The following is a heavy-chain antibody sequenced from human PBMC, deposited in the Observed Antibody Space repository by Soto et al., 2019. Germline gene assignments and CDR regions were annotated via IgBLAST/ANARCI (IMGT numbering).Heavy chain of an antibody. J-gene: IGHJ2*01. CDR3: ARDKVVVVAALNWYFDL. V-gene: IGHV4-30-4*01. CDR1: GGSISSGDYY. D-gene: IGHD2-15*01. Sequence: QVQLQESGPGLVKPPQTLSLTCTVSGGSISSGDYYWSWIRQPPGKGLEWIGYIYYSGSTYYNPSLKSRVTISVDTSKHQFSLKLSSVTAADTAVYYCARDKVVVVAALNWYFDLWGRGTLVTVSS. CDR2: IYYSGST.